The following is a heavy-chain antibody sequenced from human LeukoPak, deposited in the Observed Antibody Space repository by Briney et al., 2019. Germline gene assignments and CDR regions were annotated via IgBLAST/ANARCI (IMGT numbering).Heavy chain of an antibody. V-gene: IGHV3-53*01. Sequence: GSLRLSCAASGFTVSSNYMSWVRQAPGKGLEWVSVIYSGGSTYYADSVKGRFTVSRDNSKNTLYLQMNSLRAEDTAVYYCAKDPMVRGSTYDYWGQGTLVTVSS. CDR1: GFTVSSNY. D-gene: IGHD3-10*01. J-gene: IGHJ4*02. CDR2: IYSGGST. CDR3: AKDPMVRGSTYDY.